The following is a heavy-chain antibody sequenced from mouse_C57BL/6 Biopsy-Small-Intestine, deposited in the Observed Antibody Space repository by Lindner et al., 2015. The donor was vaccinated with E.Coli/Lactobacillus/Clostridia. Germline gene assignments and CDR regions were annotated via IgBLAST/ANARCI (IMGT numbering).Heavy chain of an antibody. CDR1: GYTFTGYY. CDR2: INPNSGGT. D-gene: IGHD3-1*01. J-gene: IGHJ4*01. CDR3: ARGFREVRGVIDY. Sequence: SVKVSCKASGYTFTGYYMHWVRQAPGQGLEWMGWINPNSGGTDYAQKFQGRVTMTRDTSISTAYMELSRLRSDDTAVYYYARGFREVRGVIDYWGQGTLVTVSS. V-gene: IGHV1S29*02.